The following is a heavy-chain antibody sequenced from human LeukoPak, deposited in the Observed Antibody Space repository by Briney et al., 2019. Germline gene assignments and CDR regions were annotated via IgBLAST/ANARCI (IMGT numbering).Heavy chain of an antibody. CDR1: GDSVSSNSAA. V-gene: IGHV6-1*01. CDR2: TYYRSKWYN. Sequence: SQTLSLTCAIFGDSVSSNSAAWNWIRQSPSRGLEWLGRTYYRSKWYNDYAVSVKSRITINPDTSKNQFSLQLNSVTPEDTAVYFCARQGIAARRRGFDCWGQGTLVTVSS. D-gene: IGHD6-6*01. J-gene: IGHJ4*02. CDR3: ARQGIAARRRGFDC.